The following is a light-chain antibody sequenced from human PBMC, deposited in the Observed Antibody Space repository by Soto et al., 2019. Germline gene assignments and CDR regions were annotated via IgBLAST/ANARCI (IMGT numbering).Light chain of an antibody. CDR1: QSVRSY. J-gene: IGKJ5*01. Sequence: EIVLTQSPATLSLSPGERATLSCRASQSVRSYLAWYQQKPGQAPRLLIYDAYTRATGIPDRFSGSGSGTDFTLTITTLEPEDFAVYYCQQRSKWPPITFGQGTRLE. CDR2: DAY. CDR3: QQRSKWPPIT. V-gene: IGKV3-11*01.